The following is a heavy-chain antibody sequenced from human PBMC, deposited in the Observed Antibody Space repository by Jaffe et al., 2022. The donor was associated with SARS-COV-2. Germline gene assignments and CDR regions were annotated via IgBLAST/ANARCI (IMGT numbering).Heavy chain of an antibody. D-gene: IGHD3-10*01. V-gene: IGHV3-23*04. Sequence: EVQLVESGGGLVQPGGSLRLSCAASGFTFSSYAMSWVRQAPGKGLEWVSAISGSGGSTYYADSVKGRFTISRDNSKNTLYLQMNSLRAEDTAVYYCAKDGVRGVIRFDAFDIWGQGTMVTVSS. CDR2: ISGSGGST. J-gene: IGHJ3*02. CDR3: AKDGVRGVIRFDAFDI. CDR1: GFTFSSYA.